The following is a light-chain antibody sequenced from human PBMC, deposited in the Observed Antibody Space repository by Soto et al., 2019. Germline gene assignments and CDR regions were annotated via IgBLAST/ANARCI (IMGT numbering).Light chain of an antibody. Sequence: QSALTQPLSVSGSPGQSVTISCTGTSSDVGGYNYVSWYQQHPGKAPKLMIYDVSKRPSGVPDRFSGSKSGNTASLTISGLQAEDEADYYCCSHAVSYTLVFGGGTKLTVL. J-gene: IGLJ2*01. CDR1: SSDVGGYNY. V-gene: IGLV2-11*01. CDR2: DVS. CDR3: CSHAVSYTLV.